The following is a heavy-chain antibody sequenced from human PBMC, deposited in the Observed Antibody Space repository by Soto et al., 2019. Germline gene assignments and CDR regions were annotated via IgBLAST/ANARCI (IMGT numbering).Heavy chain of an antibody. J-gene: IGHJ4*02. V-gene: IGHV1-58*01. CDR1: GFTFTSSA. D-gene: IGHD1-26*01. CDR2: IVVGSGNT. Sequence: SVKVSCKASGFTFTSSAVQWVRQARGQRLEWIGWIVVGSGNTNYAQKFQERVTITRDMSTSTAYMELSSLRSEDTAVYYCAAAVPWDHSVDYWGQGTLVTVSS. CDR3: AAAVPWDHSVDY.